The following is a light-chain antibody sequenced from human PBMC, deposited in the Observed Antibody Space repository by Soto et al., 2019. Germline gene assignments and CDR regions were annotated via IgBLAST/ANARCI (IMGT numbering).Light chain of an antibody. V-gene: IGKV1-33*01. J-gene: IGKJ4*01. CDR1: QDISNY. CDR3: QQYDNLQVT. Sequence: DIQSTQSPSSLSASVGDRVTITCQASQDISNYLNWYQQKPGKAPKLLIYDASNLETGVPSRFSGSGSGTDFTFTISSLQPEDIATYYCQQYDNLQVTFGGGIKEDIK. CDR2: DAS.